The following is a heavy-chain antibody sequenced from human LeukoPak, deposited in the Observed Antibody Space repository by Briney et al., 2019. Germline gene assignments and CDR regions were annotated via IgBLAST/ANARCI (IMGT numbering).Heavy chain of an antibody. CDR1: GSSFTLYW. J-gene: IGHJ5*02. D-gene: IGHD2-2*01. V-gene: IGHV5-51*01. Sequence: GASLKISCKGSGSSFTLYWIGWVRQMPGKGLEWMGIIYPGDSETRYGPSFQGQATISADKSSRPAYLQWSSLKASDTAINYCARLTTPAGDGDWFDPWGQGTLVTVSS. CDR2: IYPGDSET. CDR3: ARLTTPAGDGDWFDP.